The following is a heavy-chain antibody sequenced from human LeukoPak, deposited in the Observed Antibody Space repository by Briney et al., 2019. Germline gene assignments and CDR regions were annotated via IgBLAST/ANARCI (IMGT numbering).Heavy chain of an antibody. Sequence: PGGSLRLSCAASGFTFSAYEMNWVRQAPGKGLEWVSYISSSDSTIYYADSVKGRFTISRDNAKNSLYLQMNSLRAEDTAVYYCAREMDYYDSRPIDYWGQGTLVTVSS. J-gene: IGHJ4*02. CDR2: ISSSDSTI. CDR1: GFTFSAYE. D-gene: IGHD3-22*01. V-gene: IGHV3-48*03. CDR3: AREMDYYDSRPIDY.